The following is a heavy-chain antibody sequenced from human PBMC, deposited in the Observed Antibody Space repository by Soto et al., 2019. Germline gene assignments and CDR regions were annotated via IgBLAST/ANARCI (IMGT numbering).Heavy chain of an antibody. CDR3: ARDVPSYIVGATPRLDY. J-gene: IGHJ4*02. Sequence: EVQMVESGGGLVQPWGSLRLSCAASGFTFSSYWMHWVGQAPGKGLVWVPRFNSDGIKTVYADSVKGRITISRDNAKNTLYLQMNSLRAEDTAVYYCARDVPSYIVGATPRLDYCGQGTLVTVSS. V-gene: IGHV3-74*01. CDR1: GFTFSSYW. CDR2: FNSDGIKT. D-gene: IGHD1-26*01.